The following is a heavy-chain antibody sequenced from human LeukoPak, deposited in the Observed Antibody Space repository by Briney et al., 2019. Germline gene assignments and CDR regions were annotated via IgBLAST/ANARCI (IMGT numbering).Heavy chain of an antibody. CDR2: TYYRSKWYN. CDR3: ARDWGYSSSFGYYYYYMDV. CDR1: GYSVTSNSTA. D-gene: IGHD6-13*01. V-gene: IGHV6-1*01. J-gene: IGHJ6*03. Sequence: SQTLSLTCAISGYSVTSNSTAWNRITQSQSIGLEWLGRTYYRSKWYNDYAVSVKSRITINPDTSKNQFSLQLNSVTPEDTAVYYCARDWGYSSSFGYYYYYMDVWGKGTTVTVSS.